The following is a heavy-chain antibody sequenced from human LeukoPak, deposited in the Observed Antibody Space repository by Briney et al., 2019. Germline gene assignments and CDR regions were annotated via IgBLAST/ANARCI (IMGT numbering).Heavy chain of an antibody. V-gene: IGHV3-23*01. J-gene: IGHJ5*02. CDR1: GFTFSSTS. CDR2: TVGGGDGT. Sequence: GGSLRLSCAASGFTFSSTSMSWVRQAPGKGLEWVAVTVGGGDGTYYADSVKGRFTISRDNSNNTLYLQMNSLRAEDTAVYYCARAGPITIFGVVINNWFDPWGQGTLVTVSS. D-gene: IGHD3-3*01. CDR3: ARAGPITIFGVVINNWFDP.